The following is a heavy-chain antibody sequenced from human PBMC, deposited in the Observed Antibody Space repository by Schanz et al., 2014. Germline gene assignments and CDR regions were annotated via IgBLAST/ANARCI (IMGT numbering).Heavy chain of an antibody. CDR1: GFAFSSYG. D-gene: IGHD3-16*01. V-gene: IGHV3-23*04. J-gene: IGHJ4*02. CDR2: ISSGGNP. CDR3: TKGRTFGR. Sequence: EVQLVQSGGGLVQPGGSLRLSCLASGFAFSSYGMNWLRQAPGKGLEWVSSISSGGNPYYANSVKGRFGISRDNSKSTLYVEMNSLRVEDTAVYYCTKGRTFGRWGQGTLVTVSS.